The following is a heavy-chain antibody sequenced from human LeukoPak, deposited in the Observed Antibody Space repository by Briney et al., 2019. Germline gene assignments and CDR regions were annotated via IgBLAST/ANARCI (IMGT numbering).Heavy chain of an antibody. D-gene: IGHD6-13*01. J-gene: IGHJ4*02. CDR1: AYTFTTYA. Sequence: ASVTVCCKASAYTFTTYAMNWVRHAPGQGHEWMGWINTNTGNPTYAQGFSGRVVFSLDTSVSTAYLQISSLKAEDSAVYYCARDSGYSSSWPPLWGQGTLVTVSS. V-gene: IGHV7-4-1*02. CDR2: INTNTGNP. CDR3: ARDSGYSSSWPPL.